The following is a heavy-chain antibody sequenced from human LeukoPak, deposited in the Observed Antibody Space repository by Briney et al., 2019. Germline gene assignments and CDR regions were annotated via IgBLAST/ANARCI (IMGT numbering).Heavy chain of an antibody. CDR2: ISYDGSNK. CDR3: ARDPEGGYLY. V-gene: IGHV3-30-3*01. J-gene: IGHJ4*02. D-gene: IGHD3-22*01. Sequence: PGGSLRLSCAASGFTFSSYAMHWVRQAPGKGLEWVAVISYDGSNKYYADSVKGRFTISRDNAKNSLYLQMNSLRAEDTAVYYCARDPEGGYLYWGQGTLVTVSS. CDR1: GFTFSSYA.